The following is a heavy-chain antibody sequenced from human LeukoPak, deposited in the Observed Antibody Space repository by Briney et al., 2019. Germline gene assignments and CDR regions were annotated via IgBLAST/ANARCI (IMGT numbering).Heavy chain of an antibody. J-gene: IGHJ4*02. D-gene: IGHD6-19*01. CDR3: AKEASSGWGPFDY. Sequence: GGSLRLSCAASGFTFSSYGMHWVRQAPGKGLEWVAFIRYDGSNKYYADSVKGRFTISRDNSKNTLYLQMNSLRAEDTAVYYCAKEASSGWGPFDYWGQGTLVTVSS. CDR1: GFTFSSYG. CDR2: IRYDGSNK. V-gene: IGHV3-30*02.